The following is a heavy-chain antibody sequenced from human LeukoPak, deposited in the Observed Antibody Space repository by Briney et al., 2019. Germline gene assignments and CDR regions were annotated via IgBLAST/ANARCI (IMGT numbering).Heavy chain of an antibody. Sequence: GGSLRLSCAASGFTFSSYGMSWVRQAPGKGLEWVSSISSSSSYIYYADSVKGRFTISRDNAKNSLYLQMNSLRAEDTAVYYCARDRGYNWNDRAFDYWGQGTLVTASS. CDR3: ARDRGYNWNDRAFDY. V-gene: IGHV3-21*01. J-gene: IGHJ4*02. CDR1: GFTFSSYG. D-gene: IGHD1-1*01. CDR2: ISSSSSYI.